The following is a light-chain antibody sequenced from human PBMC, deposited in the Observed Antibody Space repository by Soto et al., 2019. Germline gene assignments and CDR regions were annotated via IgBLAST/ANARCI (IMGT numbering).Light chain of an antibody. J-gene: IGLJ1*01. V-gene: IGLV1-40*01. CDR1: SSNIGAGYD. CDR3: QSYDSSLSGPSFV. Sequence: QSVQTQPPSVSGAPGQRVTISCTGSSSNIGAGYDVHWYQQLPGTAPKLLIYGNTNRPSGVPDRFSGSKSGTSASLAITGLQAVDEADYYCQSYDSSLSGPSFVFGTGTKLTVL. CDR2: GNT.